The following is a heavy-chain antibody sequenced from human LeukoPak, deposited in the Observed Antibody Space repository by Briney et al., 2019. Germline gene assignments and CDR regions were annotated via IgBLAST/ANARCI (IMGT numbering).Heavy chain of an antibody. CDR3: ARHGGPYTWYPYYYYYMDV. CDR1: GSFSDHS. CDR2: IDEKRRT. J-gene: IGHJ6*03. Sequence: PSGTLSLTCAVYGSFSDHSWSWVRQPPGKGLEWIGEIDEKRRTSYSPSLTSRVTMSVDTSKNQFSLKLSPVTAADTAVYFCARHGGPYTWYPYYYYYMDVWGKGTSVTVSS. D-gene: IGHD6-13*01. V-gene: IGHV4-34*01.